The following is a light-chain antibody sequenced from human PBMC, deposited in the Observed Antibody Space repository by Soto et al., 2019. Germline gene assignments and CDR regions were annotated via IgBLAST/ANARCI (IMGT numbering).Light chain of an antibody. CDR3: QTWGTWGV. CDR1: SGHSSYA. Sequence: QLVLTQSPSASASLGASVKLTCTLSSGHSSYAIAWHQQQPEKGPRYLMKLNSDGSHSKGDGIPDRFSGSSSGAERYLTISSLQSEDEADYYCQTWGTWGVFGTGTKLTVL. V-gene: IGLV4-69*01. J-gene: IGLJ1*01. CDR2: LNSDGSH.